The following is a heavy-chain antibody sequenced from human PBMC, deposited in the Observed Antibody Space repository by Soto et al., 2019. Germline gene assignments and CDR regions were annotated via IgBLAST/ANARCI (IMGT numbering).Heavy chain of an antibody. CDR1: GFTFINYA. CDR3: VRNVLGSNTLPISWYFDL. D-gene: IGHD3-10*02. V-gene: IGHV3-23*01. J-gene: IGHJ2*01. Sequence: EVQLLESGGGLVQPGGSLRLSCEGSGFTFINYAMNWVRQAPGKGLEWVSAVSGGGDATFYADSVKGRFTISKDNSKNTVTLHISSLGVDDTAVYYCVRNVLGSNTLPISWYFDLWGRGTLVTVSS. CDR2: VSGGGDAT.